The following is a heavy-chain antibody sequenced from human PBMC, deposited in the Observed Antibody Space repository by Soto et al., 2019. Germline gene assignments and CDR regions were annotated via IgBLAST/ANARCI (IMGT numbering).Heavy chain of an antibody. V-gene: IGHV4-34*01. CDR1: GGSFSDYY. Sequence: SETLSLTCAVYGGSFSDYYWSWIRQPPGRGLEWIGEINHSGSSNYNPSLKSRVTTSVDTSENQFSLRLSSVTAADTAVYYCARGGTGHMDVWGKGITVTVSS. CDR2: INHSGSS. J-gene: IGHJ6*03. CDR3: ARGGTGHMDV.